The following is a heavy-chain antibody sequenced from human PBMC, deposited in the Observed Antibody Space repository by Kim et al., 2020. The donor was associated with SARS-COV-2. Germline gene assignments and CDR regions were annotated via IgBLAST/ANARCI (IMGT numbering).Heavy chain of an antibody. Sequence: RVTISVDTSKNQFSLKLSSVTAADTAVYYCARIGGSSWWFAAYYYYGMDVWGQGTTVTVSS. D-gene: IGHD6-13*01. V-gene: IGHV4-34*01. CDR3: ARIGGSSWWFAAYYYYGMDV. J-gene: IGHJ6*02.